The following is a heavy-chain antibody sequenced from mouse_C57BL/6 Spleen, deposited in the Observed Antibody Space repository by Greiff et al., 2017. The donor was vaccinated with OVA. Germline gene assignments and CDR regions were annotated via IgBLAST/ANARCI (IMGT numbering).Heavy chain of an antibody. V-gene: IGHV2-2*01. D-gene: IGHD2-4*01. CDR3: ARWDYDGTYAMDY. J-gene: IGHJ4*01. CDR2: IWSGGST. CDR1: GFSLTSYG. Sequence: VKLVESGPGLVQPSQSLSITCTVSGFSLTSYGVHWVRQSPGKGLEWLGVIWSGGSTDYNAAFISRLSISKDNSKSQVFFKMNSLQADDTAIYYCARWDYDGTYAMDYWGQGTSVTVSS.